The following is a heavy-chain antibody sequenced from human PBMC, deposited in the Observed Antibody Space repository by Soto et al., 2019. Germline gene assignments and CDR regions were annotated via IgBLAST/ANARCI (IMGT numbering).Heavy chain of an antibody. J-gene: IGHJ5*02. V-gene: IGHV3-23*01. D-gene: IGHD4-17*01. Sequence: GSLRLSCAASGFTFSSYSMNWVRQAPGKGLEWVSSISSSGSTIYYADCVKGRFTISRDNSKNTLYLQMNSLRAEDTAVYYCAKGLTTEWFDPWGQGILVTVSS. CDR1: GFTFSSYS. CDR3: AKGLTTEWFDP. CDR2: ISSSGSTI.